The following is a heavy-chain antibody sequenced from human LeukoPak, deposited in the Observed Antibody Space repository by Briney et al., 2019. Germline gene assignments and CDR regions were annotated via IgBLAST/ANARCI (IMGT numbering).Heavy chain of an antibody. D-gene: IGHD3-10*01. V-gene: IGHV3-23*01. CDR1: GFTFSSYA. J-gene: IGHJ4*02. CDR2: ISGSGGST. CDR3: AKSIQGGFGELVVY. Sequence: GGSLRLSCAASGFTFSSYAMSWVRQAPGKGLEWVSAISGSGGSTYYADSVKGRFTISRDNSKNTLYLQMNSLRAEDTAVYYCAKSIQGGFGELVVYWGQGTLVTVSS.